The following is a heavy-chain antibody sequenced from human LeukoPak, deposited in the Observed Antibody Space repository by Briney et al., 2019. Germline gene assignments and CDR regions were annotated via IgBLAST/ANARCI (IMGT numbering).Heavy chain of an antibody. CDR1: GYTFTGCY. V-gene: IGHV1-24*01. Sequence: ASVKVSCKASGYTFTGCYMHWVRQAPGKGLEWMGGFDPEDGETIYAQKFQGRVTMTEDTSTDTAYMELSSLRSEDTAVYYCATMRYCSSTSCYTDFDYWGQGTLVTVSS. D-gene: IGHD2-2*02. CDR2: FDPEDGET. CDR3: ATMRYCSSTSCYTDFDY. J-gene: IGHJ4*02.